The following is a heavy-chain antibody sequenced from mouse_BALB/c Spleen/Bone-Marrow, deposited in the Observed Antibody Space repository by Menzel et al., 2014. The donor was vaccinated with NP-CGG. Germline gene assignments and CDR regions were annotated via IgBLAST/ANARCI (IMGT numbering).Heavy chain of an antibody. CDR3: ARLRQLGLRTIDY. CDR1: GYTFIDYE. J-gene: IGHJ2*01. D-gene: IGHD3-2*01. Sequence: VQLQQSGAELVRPGASVKLSCKALGYTFIDYEIHWVKQTPVHGLEWIGAIHPGSGGTAYNRKFKGKATLTADKYSSTVYMELSSLTSEDSVVYYCARLRQLGLRTIDYWGQGTTLTVSS. V-gene: IGHV1-15*01. CDR2: IHPGSGGT.